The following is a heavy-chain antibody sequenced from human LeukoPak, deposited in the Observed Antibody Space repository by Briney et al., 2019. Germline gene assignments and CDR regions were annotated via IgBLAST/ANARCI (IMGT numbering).Heavy chain of an antibody. CDR2: VYTSGST. CDR3: ARMIVRAFDI. CDR1: GGSISSGSYY. V-gene: IGHV4-61*02. Sequence: PSQTLSLTCTVSGGSISSGSYYWSWIRQPAGKGLEWIGRVYTSGSTDYSPSLKSRVTISVDTSKNQFSLKLSSVTAADTAVYYCARMIVRAFDIWGQGTMVTVSS. D-gene: IGHD3-22*01. J-gene: IGHJ3*02.